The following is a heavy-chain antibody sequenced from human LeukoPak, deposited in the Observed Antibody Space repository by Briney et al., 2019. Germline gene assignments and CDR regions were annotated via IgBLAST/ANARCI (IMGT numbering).Heavy chain of an antibody. D-gene: IGHD3-3*01. CDR1: GFTFSNFW. V-gene: IGHV3-7*03. CDR3: ARDRAWNYFDY. Sequence: GGSLRLSCTASGFTFSNFWMGWVRQAPGKGLEWVANIKQDETEKFYLGSVKGRFTISRDNAKNSLYLQINSLRVEDTALYYCARDRAWNYFDYWGQGTLVTVSS. J-gene: IGHJ4*02. CDR2: IKQDETEK.